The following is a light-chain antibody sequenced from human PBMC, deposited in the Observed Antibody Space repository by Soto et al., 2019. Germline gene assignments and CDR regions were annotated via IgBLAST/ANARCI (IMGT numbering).Light chain of an antibody. J-gene: IGLJ1*01. CDR2: DVN. CDR1: SSDVGGYNF. Sequence: QSVLTQPASVSGSPGQSIAVSCTGTSSDVGGYNFVSWYQHHPGKAPKLIIYDVNNRPSGVSDRFSGSKSGNTASLTISGLQAEDEADYYCTSYTSSFTYVCGAGTKVTVL. CDR3: TSYTSSFTYV. V-gene: IGLV2-14*03.